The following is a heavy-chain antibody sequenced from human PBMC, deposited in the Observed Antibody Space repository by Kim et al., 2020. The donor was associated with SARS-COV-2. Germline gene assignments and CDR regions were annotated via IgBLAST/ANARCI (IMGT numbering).Heavy chain of an antibody. Sequence: PSLQSRVTISVDTSKNQFSLKLSSVTAADTAVYYCARIGYDSSARSAFDIWGQGTMVTVSS. D-gene: IGHD3-22*01. V-gene: IGHV4-59*01. CDR3: ARIGYDSSARSAFDI. J-gene: IGHJ3*02.